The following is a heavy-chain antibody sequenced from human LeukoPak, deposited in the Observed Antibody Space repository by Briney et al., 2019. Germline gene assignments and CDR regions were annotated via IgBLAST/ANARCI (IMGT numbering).Heavy chain of an antibody. CDR3: ARSSYPYYFDN. J-gene: IGHJ4*02. CDR2: VNNDGSST. D-gene: IGHD6-19*01. CDR1: GFTFSSYW. Sequence: QPGGSLRLSCGASGFTFSSYWMHWVRQAPGKGLMWVSRVNNDGSSTTYADSVEGRFTISRDNARHTLYLQMNSLRVEDTAVYYCARSSYPYYFDNWGQGTLVTVSS. V-gene: IGHV3-74*01.